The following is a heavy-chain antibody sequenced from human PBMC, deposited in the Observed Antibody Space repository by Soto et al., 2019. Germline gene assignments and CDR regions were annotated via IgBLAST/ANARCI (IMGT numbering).Heavy chain of an antibody. Sequence: QVQLQESGPGLVKPSQTLSLTCTVSGGSISSGRYYWSWIRQHPGKGLEWIGYMYYSGSPYYKPSLTSRVTMSVDTSKNQFSLKLTSVPAADTAVYSCARTLRGSAYLASDTWGQGTLVTVSS. CDR2: MYYSGSP. V-gene: IGHV4-31*03. CDR3: ARTLRGSAYLASDT. D-gene: IGHD3-16*01. CDR1: GGSISSGRYY. J-gene: IGHJ3*02.